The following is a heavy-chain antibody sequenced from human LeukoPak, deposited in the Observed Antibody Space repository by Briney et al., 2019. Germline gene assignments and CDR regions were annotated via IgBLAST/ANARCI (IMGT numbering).Heavy chain of an antibody. CDR1: GYTFTSYG. D-gene: IGHD1-26*01. J-gene: IGHJ3*02. Sequence: ASVKVSCKASGYTFTSYGISWVRQAPGQGLEWMGWISAYNGNTNYAQKLQGRVTMTRNTSISTAYMELSSLRSEDTAVYYCARVKWRNDAFDIWGQGTMVTVSS. CDR2: ISAYNGNT. CDR3: ARVKWRNDAFDI. V-gene: IGHV1-18*01.